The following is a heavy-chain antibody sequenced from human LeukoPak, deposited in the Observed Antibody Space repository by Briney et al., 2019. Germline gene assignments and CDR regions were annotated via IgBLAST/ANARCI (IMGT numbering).Heavy chain of an antibody. D-gene: IGHD2/OR15-2a*01. CDR1: GDSLSGYY. Sequence: SETLSLTCTLSGDSLSGYYWVWVRQAAGKGLDCLGRFYADGRISFYPSLQSRVTMSVDMSKNQFSLRLTSVTAADTAVYYCVRGGAYDKSHLHFFQFMDVWGKGTTVTVSS. J-gene: IGHJ6*03. CDR2: FYADGRI. V-gene: IGHV4-4*07. CDR3: VRGGAYDKSHLHFFQFMDV.